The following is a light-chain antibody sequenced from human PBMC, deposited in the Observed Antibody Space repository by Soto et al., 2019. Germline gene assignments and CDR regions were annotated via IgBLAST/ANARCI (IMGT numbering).Light chain of an antibody. Sequence: EIVLPQSPGTLSLSPVEIATLSCRASQSVDSDLAWYQQKPGQAPRLLIYGASTRATGIPDRFSGSGSGTDFTLTISRLEPEDFAVYYCQQYGSSPRTFGQGTKVDIK. CDR1: QSVDSD. CDR2: GAS. J-gene: IGKJ1*01. CDR3: QQYGSSPRT. V-gene: IGKV3-20*01.